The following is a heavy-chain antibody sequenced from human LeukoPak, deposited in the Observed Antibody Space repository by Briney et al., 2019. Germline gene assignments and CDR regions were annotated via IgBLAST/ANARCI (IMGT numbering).Heavy chain of an antibody. CDR3: AKDQKDDILTGVLDY. Sequence: KPSETLSLTCTVSGASLSSGSYYWSWIRQPAGKGLEWIGRIYPSGSTDYNPSLKSRVTISIDTSKNQFSLKQSSVTAADTAVYYCAKDQKDDILTGVLDYWGQGTLVTVSS. CDR2: IYPSGST. J-gene: IGHJ4*02. D-gene: IGHD3-9*01. CDR1: GASLSSGSYY. V-gene: IGHV4-61*02.